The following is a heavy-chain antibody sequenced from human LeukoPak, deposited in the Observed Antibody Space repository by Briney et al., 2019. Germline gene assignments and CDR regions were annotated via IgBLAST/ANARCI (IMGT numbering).Heavy chain of an antibody. J-gene: IGHJ4*02. Sequence: GGSLRLSCTVSGFTFNTYWMHWVRQAPGRGLVCVSRMNNDGGVISYADSVKGRLTHSRDNAKNTPYLQMNSLRAEDTAVYYCAREFEATGFWALDYWGQGTLVTASS. CDR2: MNNDGGVI. CDR1: GFTFNTYW. D-gene: IGHD3-16*01. CDR3: AREFEATGFWALDY. V-gene: IGHV3-74*01.